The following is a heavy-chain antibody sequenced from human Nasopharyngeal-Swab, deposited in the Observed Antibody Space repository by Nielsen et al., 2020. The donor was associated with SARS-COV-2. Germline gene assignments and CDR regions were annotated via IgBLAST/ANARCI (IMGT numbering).Heavy chain of an antibody. CDR3: ARDVAPYGMDV. CDR1: GGSFSGYY. CDR2: INHSGST. Sequence: SEILSLTCAVYGGSFSGYYWSWIRQPPGKGLEWIGEINHSGSTNYNPSLKSRVTISVDTSKNQFSLKLSSVTAADTAVYYCARDVAPYGMDVWGQGTTVTVSS. J-gene: IGHJ6*02. V-gene: IGHV4-34*01.